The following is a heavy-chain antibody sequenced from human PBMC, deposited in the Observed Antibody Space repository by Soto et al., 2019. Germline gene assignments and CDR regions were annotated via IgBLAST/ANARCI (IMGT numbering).Heavy chain of an antibody. J-gene: IGHJ6*02. CDR3: ARVGAYDRGSMDV. Sequence: QVQLVQSGAEVKRPGASVKVSCKASGYTFTGNYIHWVRQVPGQGLEWMGWINPNSGGTNYAQKFQGRVTMTRDTSMNTAYMELSRLTSDDTAVYYCARVGAYDRGSMDVWGQGTTVTVSS. V-gene: IGHV1-2*02. CDR1: GYTFTGNY. D-gene: IGHD3-10*01. CDR2: INPNSGGT.